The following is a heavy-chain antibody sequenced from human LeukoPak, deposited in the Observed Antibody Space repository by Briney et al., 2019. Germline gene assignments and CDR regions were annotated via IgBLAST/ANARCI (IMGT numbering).Heavy chain of an antibody. CDR3: ASSTLIVVVTAILED. CDR1: GFTFSSYA. CDR2: ISGSGGST. D-gene: IGHD2-21*02. Sequence: GGSLRLPCAASGFTFSSYAMSWVRQAPGKGLEWVSAISGSGGSTYYADSVKGRFTISRDNSKNTLYLQMNSLRAEDTAVYYCASSTLIVVVTAILEDWGQGTLVTVSS. V-gene: IGHV3-23*01. J-gene: IGHJ4*02.